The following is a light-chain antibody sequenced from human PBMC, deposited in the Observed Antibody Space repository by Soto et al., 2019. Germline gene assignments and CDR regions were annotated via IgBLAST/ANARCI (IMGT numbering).Light chain of an antibody. V-gene: IGKV3-20*01. CDR1: QSVSGSY. CDR2: GAS. CDR3: QQYGSSPRT. Sequence: VLTQAPGTLSLYPGERATTSCRASQSVSGSYLAWYQQKPGQAPRLLIYGASSRATGIPDRFSGSGSGTDFTLTISRLEPEDFAVYYCQQYGSSPRTFGQGTKVDIK. J-gene: IGKJ1*01.